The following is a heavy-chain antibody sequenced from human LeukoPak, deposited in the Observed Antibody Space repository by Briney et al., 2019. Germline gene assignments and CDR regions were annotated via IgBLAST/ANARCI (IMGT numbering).Heavy chain of an antibody. CDR2: ISYDGSNK. CDR1: GFTFSSYA. V-gene: IGHV3-30-3*01. Sequence: SGGSLRLSCAASGFTFSSYAMHWVRQAPGKGLEWVAVISYDGSNKYYADSVKGRFTISRDNSKNTLYLQMNSLRAEDTAVYYCAKDHYDSSGSITLDYWGQGTLVTVSS. CDR3: AKDHYDSSGSITLDY. J-gene: IGHJ4*02. D-gene: IGHD3-22*01.